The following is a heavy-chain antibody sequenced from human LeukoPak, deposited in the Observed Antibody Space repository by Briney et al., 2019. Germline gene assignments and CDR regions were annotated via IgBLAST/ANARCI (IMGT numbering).Heavy chain of an antibody. CDR2: ISGSSSYI. CDR3: ARGEYGSGSYHIDY. D-gene: IGHD3-10*01. Sequence: GGSLRLSCAASGFTFSSYGMNWVRQAPGKGLEWVSFISGSSSYIYYADSLKGRFTISRDNAKNSLYLQMNSLRAEDTAVYYCARGEYGSGSYHIDYWGQGTLVTVSS. V-gene: IGHV3-21*01. J-gene: IGHJ4*02. CDR1: GFTFSSYG.